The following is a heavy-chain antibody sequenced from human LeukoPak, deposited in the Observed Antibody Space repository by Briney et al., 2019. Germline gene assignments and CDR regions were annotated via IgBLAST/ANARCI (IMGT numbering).Heavy chain of an antibody. V-gene: IGHV1-18*01. CDR1: GYTLTSYG. Sequence: ASVKVSCKASGYTLTSYGISWVRQAPGQGLEWMGWISAYNGNTDYAQKLQGRVTMTTDTSTSTAYMELRSLRSDDTAVYYCARIGEDYYYYGMDVWGQGTTVTVSS. CDR2: ISAYNGNT. D-gene: IGHD2-21*01. J-gene: IGHJ6*02. CDR3: ARIGEDYYYYGMDV.